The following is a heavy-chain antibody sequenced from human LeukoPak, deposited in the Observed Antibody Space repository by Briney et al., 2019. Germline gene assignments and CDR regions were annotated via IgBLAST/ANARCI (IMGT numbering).Heavy chain of an antibody. CDR3: ARRKYSSSSPPGY. V-gene: IGHV4-34*01. J-gene: IGHJ4*02. CDR2: INHSGST. Sequence: PSETLSLTCAVYGGSFSGYYWSWIRQPPGKGLEWIGEINHSGSTNYNPSLKSRVTISVDTSKNQFSLKLSSVTAADTAVYYCARRKYSSSSPPGYWGQGTLVTVSS. D-gene: IGHD6-6*01. CDR1: GGSFSGYY.